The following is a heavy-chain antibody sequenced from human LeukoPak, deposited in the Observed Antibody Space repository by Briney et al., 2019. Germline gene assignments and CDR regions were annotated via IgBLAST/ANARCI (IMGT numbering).Heavy chain of an antibody. CDR3: ARGPRRYCSGGSCYSPFDY. Sequence: SETLSLTCAVYGGSFSGYYWSWIRQPPGKGLEWIGEINHSGSTNYNPSLKSRDTISVDTSKNQFSLKLSSVTAADTAVYYCARGPRRYCSGGSCYSPFDYWGQGTLVTVSS. D-gene: IGHD2-15*01. CDR1: GGSFSGYY. J-gene: IGHJ4*02. CDR2: INHSGST. V-gene: IGHV4-34*01.